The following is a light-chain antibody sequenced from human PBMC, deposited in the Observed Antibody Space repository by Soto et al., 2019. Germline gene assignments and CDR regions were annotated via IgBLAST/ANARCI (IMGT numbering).Light chain of an antibody. CDR2: DVS. CDR3: SSYTSSSTPLYV. J-gene: IGLJ1*01. Sequence: QSALTQPASVSGSPGQSITISCTGTSSDVGGYNYASWYQQHPGKAPKLMIYDVSNRPSGVSNRFSGSKSGNTASLTISGLQAEDEADYYCSSYTSSSTPLYVFGTGTKLTV. V-gene: IGLV2-14*01. CDR1: SSDVGGYNY.